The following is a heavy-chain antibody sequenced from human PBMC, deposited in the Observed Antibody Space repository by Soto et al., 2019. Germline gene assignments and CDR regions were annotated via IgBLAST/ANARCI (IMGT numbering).Heavy chain of an antibody. CDR1: GGSISSSSYY. CDR3: ARHVFAGRLFDP. V-gene: IGHV4-39*01. J-gene: IGHJ5*02. Sequence: XEILSLTFTVSGGSISSSSYYWGWIRQPPGKGLEWIGSIYYSGSTYYNPSLKSRVTISVDTSKNQFSLKLSSVTAADTAVYYCARHVFAGRLFDPWGQGTLVTVSS. D-gene: IGHD3-3*01. CDR2: IYYSGST.